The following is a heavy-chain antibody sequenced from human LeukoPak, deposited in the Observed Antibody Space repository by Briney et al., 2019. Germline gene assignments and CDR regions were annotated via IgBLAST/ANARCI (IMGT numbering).Heavy chain of an antibody. V-gene: IGHV1-46*01. Sequence: ASVTVSFTASGYTFTSYYMHWVRQAPRQGLEWMGIINPSGGSTSYAQKFQGRVTMTRDTSTSTVYMELSSLRSEDTAVYYCARDLNTGVRGVITKNWFDPWGQGTLVTVSS. CDR2: INPSGGST. J-gene: IGHJ5*02. CDR1: GYTFTSYY. CDR3: ARDLNTGVRGVITKNWFDP. D-gene: IGHD3-10*01.